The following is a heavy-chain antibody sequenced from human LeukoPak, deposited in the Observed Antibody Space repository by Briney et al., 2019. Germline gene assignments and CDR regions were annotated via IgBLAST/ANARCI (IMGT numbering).Heavy chain of an antibody. CDR3: ARDAPVLRYFDWLENWFDP. CDR1: GFTFSSYS. V-gene: IGHV3-21*01. D-gene: IGHD3-9*01. CDR2: ISSSSSYI. Sequence: GGSLRLSCAASGFTFSSYSMNWVRQAPRKGLEWVSCISSSSSYIYYADSVKGRFTISRDNAKNSLYLQMNSLRAEDTAVYYCARDAPVLRYFDWLENWFDPWGQGTLVTVSS. J-gene: IGHJ5*02.